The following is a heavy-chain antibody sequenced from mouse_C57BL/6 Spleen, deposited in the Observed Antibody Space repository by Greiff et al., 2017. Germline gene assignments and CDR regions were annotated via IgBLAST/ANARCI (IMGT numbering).Heavy chain of an antibody. CDR3: ARDGLYAMDY. CDR1: GYTFTSYW. J-gene: IGHJ4*01. D-gene: IGHD2-3*01. V-gene: IGHV1-64*01. CDR2: IHPNSGST. Sequence: QVQLQQPGAELVKPGASVKLSCKASGYTFTSYWMHWVKQRPGQGLEWIGMIHPNSGSTNYNEKFKSKATLTVDKSSSTAYMQLSSLTSGDSAVYYCARDGLYAMDYWGQGTSVTVSS.